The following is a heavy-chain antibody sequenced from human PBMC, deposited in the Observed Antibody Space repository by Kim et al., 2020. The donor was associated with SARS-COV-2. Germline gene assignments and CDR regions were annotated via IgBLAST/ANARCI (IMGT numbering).Heavy chain of an antibody. CDR1: GGSFSGYY. V-gene: IGHV4-34*01. Sequence: SETLSLTCAVYGGSFSGYYWSWIRQPPGKGLEWIGEINHSGSTNYNPSLKSRVTISVDTSKNQFSLKLSSVTAADTAVYYCARVGSGESSSIRYYYYGMDVWGQGTTVTVSS. CDR3: ARVGSGESSSIRYYYYGMDV. J-gene: IGHJ6*02. D-gene: IGHD6-13*01. CDR2: INHSGST.